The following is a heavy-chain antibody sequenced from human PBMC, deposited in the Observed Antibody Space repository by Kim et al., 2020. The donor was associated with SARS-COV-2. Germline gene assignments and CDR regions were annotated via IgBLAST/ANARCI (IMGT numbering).Heavy chain of an antibody. V-gene: IGHV3-33*05. Sequence: GGSLRLSCAASGFTFSSYGMHWVRQAPGKGLEWVAVISYDGSNKYYADSVKGRFTISRDNSKNTLYLQMNSLRAEDTAVYYCAREGGYVLLWFENYGMDVRGQGTTVTVSS. CDR3: AREGGYVLLWFENYGMDV. J-gene: IGHJ6*02. CDR1: GFTFSSYG. D-gene: IGHD3-10*01. CDR2: ISYDGSNK.